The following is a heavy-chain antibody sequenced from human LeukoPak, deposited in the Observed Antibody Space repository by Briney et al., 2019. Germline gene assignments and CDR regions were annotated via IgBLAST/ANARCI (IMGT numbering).Heavy chain of an antibody. CDR3: AQLASVSGAPFDY. D-gene: IGHD3-10*01. V-gene: IGHV4-34*01. CDR1: GGSFSGYY. CDR2: INHSGST. J-gene: IGHJ4*02. Sequence: SETLSLTCAVYGGSFSGYYWSWIRQPPGKGLEWIGEINHSGSTNYNPSLKSRVTISVDTSKSQFSLKLSSVTAADTAVYYCAQLASVSGAPFDYWGQGTLVTVSS.